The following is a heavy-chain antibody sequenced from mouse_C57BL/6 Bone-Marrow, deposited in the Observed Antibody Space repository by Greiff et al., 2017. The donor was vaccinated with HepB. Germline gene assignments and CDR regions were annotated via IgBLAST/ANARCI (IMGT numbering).Heavy chain of an antibody. CDR3: ARRHYGNYFYAMDY. V-gene: IGHV1-18*01. J-gene: IGHJ4*01. CDR1: GYTFTDYN. D-gene: IGHD2-1*01. CDR2: INPNNGGT. Sequence: VQLQQSGPELVKPGASVKIPCKASGYTFTDYNMDWVKQSHGKSLEWIGDINPNNGGTIYNQKFKGKATLTVDKSSSTAYMELRSLTSEDTAVYYCARRHYGNYFYAMDYWGQGTSVTVSS.